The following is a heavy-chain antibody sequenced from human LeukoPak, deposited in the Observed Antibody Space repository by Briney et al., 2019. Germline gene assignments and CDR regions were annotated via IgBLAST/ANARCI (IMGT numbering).Heavy chain of an antibody. V-gene: IGHV1-8*02. CDR3: ARVGYDGSGYYLHDY. Sequence: ASVKVSCKASGYTFTSYYMHWVRQATGQGLECMGWMNPNSGNTGSAQKFQGRVSMTRNTPISTAYMELSSLRSEDTAVYYCARVGYDGSGYYLHDYWGQGTLVTVSS. J-gene: IGHJ4*02. D-gene: IGHD3-22*01. CDR1: GYTFTSYY. CDR2: MNPNSGNT.